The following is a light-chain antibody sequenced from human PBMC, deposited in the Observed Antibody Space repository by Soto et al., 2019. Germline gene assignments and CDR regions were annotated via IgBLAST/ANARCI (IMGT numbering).Light chain of an antibody. Sequence: EIVLTRSPGTLSLSPGERASLSCRASQSVSSRQFAWYQHNPGQAPRLLIYSASSMSTGMPDRFSGSGSGTDFSLTISRLEPGDSAVYYCQQYGNSPPYTFGQGTKLEFK. CDR2: SAS. CDR3: QQYGNSPPYT. CDR1: QSVSSRQ. J-gene: IGKJ2*01. V-gene: IGKV3-20*01.